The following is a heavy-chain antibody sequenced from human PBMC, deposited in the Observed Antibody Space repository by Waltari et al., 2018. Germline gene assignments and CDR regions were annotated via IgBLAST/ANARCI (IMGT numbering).Heavy chain of an antibody. J-gene: IGHJ4*02. CDR2: IIPIFGTA. CDR1: GGTLSSYA. D-gene: IGHD5-18*01. V-gene: IGHV1-69*06. CDR3: ARSLGANLELWL. Sequence: VQLVESGAEVKKPGSSVKVSCTASGGTLSSYAISWLRQAPGQGLEWTGGIIPIFGTANYAQKFQGRVTITADKSTSTAYMELSSLRSEDTAVYYCARSLGANLELWLWGQGTLVTVSS.